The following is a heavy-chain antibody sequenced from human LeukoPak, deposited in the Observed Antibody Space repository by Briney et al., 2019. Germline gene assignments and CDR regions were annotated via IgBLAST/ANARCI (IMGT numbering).Heavy chain of an antibody. V-gene: IGHV4-38-2*02. Sequence: PSETLSLTCTVSGYSLSSGYYWGWIRQPPGKGLEWIGSIDHCGSTYYNPSLKNRITISVDTSKNQLSLKVTSVTAADTAAYYCTREEAGTTVDYWGQGTLVTVSS. CDR2: IDHCGST. CDR3: TREEAGTTVDY. CDR1: GYSLSSGYY. D-gene: IGHD1-1*01. J-gene: IGHJ4*02.